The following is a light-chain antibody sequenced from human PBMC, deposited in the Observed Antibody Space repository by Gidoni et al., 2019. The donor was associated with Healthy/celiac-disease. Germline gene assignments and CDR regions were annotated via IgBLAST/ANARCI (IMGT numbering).Light chain of an antibody. J-gene: IGKJ1*01. V-gene: IGKV3-15*01. CDR3: QQYNNWPLTWT. CDR1: QSVSSN. Sequence: EIVMTQSPATLSVSPGERATLSCRASQSVSSNLAWYQQKPGQAPRLLSYGASTRATGIPARFSGSGSGTEFTLTISSLQSEDFAVYYCQQYNNWPLTWTFGQGTKVEIK. CDR2: GAS.